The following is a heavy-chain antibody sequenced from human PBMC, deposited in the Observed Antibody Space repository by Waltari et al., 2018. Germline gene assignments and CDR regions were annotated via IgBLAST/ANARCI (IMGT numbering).Heavy chain of an antibody. CDR3: AKVPWDWDDY. V-gene: IGHV3-30*02. Sequence: QVQLVESGGGVVQPGGSLRLSCAASGFSFSSYGMHWVRQAPGKGLDWVAFIVNDGSNKYYADSVKGRFTISRDNSKNTLFLHMNNLRSEDTAVYYCAKVPWDWDDYWGQGTLVTVSS. D-gene: IGHD1-26*01. J-gene: IGHJ4*02. CDR1: GFSFSSYG. CDR2: IVNDGSNK.